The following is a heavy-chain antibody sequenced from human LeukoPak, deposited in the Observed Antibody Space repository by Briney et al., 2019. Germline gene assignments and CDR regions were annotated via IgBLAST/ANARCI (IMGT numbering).Heavy chain of an antibody. J-gene: IGHJ4*02. V-gene: IGHV3-15*01. D-gene: IGHD4/OR15-4a*01. Sequence: GGSLRLSCAASRFTFSNAWMNWVRQAPGKGLEWVGRIKSKDDGETTDYAAPVKGRFTISRDDSNNMVYLQMHSLKIEDTAVYYCAIDEPNYAPYDFDYWGQGTLVTVSS. CDR3: AIDEPNYAPYDFDY. CDR1: RFTFSNAW. CDR2: IKSKDDGETT.